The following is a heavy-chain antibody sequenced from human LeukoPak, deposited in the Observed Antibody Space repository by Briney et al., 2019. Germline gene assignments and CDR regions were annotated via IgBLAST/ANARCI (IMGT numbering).Heavy chain of an antibody. CDR3: ARDGDGSFDY. J-gene: IGHJ4*02. V-gene: IGHV3-48*03. Sequence: GGSLRLSCAASGFSFSVYAMNWVRQAPGKGLEWISYISRSSGTVYYADSVKGRFTISRDNAKNSLYLQMNSLRAEDTAVYYCARDGDGSFDYWGQGALVTVSS. CDR2: ISRSSGTV. CDR1: GFSFSVYA.